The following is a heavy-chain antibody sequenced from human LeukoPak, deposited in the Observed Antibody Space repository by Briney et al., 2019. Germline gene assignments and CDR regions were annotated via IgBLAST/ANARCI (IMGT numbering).Heavy chain of an antibody. D-gene: IGHD1-26*01. V-gene: IGHV4-30-4*01. CDR1: GGSISSSDYY. CDR2: IYYSGSS. J-gene: IGHJ4*02. Sequence: SQTLSLTCTVSGGSISSSDYYWSWIRQPPGKGLEWIGYIYYSGSSNYNPSLKSRVTISLDTSKNQFSLKLSSVTAADTAMYYCARHAFLGVRGSYQHFDYWGQGTLVTVSS. CDR3: ARHAFLGVRGSYQHFDY.